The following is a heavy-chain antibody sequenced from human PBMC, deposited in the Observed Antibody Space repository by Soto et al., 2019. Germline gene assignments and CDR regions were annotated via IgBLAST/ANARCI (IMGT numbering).Heavy chain of an antibody. Sequence: PGESLKISCKGSGYSFTSYWIGWVRQMPGKGLEWMGIIYPGDSDTRYSPSFQGQVTISADKSISTAYLQWSSLKASDTAMYYCARRGRSSSSFSLFEYYYGMDVWGQGTTVTV. CDR3: ARRGRSSSSFSLFEYYYGMDV. CDR2: IYPGDSDT. V-gene: IGHV5-51*01. J-gene: IGHJ6*02. D-gene: IGHD6-6*01. CDR1: GYSFTSYW.